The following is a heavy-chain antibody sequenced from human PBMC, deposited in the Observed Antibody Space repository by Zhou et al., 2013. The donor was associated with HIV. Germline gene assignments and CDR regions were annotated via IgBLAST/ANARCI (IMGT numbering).Heavy chain of an antibody. CDR2: INPSGGST. D-gene: IGHD2-21*02. V-gene: IGHV1-46*01. Sequence: QVQLVQSGAEVKKPGASVKVSCKASGYSFTTHSVHWVRQAPGQGLEWMGIINPSGGSTSYAQKFQGRITMTRDTSTSTVYMELSSLRSEDTAVYYCARHRRYGGNSYAFDIWGQGTMVTVSS. J-gene: IGHJ3*02. CDR1: GYSFTTHS. CDR3: ARHRRYGGNSYAFDI.